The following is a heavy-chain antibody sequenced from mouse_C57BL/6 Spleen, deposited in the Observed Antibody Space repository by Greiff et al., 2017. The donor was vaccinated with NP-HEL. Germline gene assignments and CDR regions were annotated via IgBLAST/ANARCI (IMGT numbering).Heavy chain of an antibody. D-gene: IGHD1-1*01. CDR3: ARPTTVVAPYAMDY. V-gene: IGHV5-17*01. CDR1: GFTFSDYG. CDR2: ISSGSSTI. Sequence: EVQLVESGGGLVKPGGSLKLSCAASGFTFSDYGMHWVRQAPEKGLEWVAYISSGSSTIYYADTVKGRFTISRDNAKNTLFLQMTSLRSEDTAMYYCARPTTVVAPYAMDYWGQGTSVTVSS. J-gene: IGHJ4*01.